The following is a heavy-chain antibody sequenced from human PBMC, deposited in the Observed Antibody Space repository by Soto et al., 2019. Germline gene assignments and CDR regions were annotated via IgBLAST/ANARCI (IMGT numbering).Heavy chain of an antibody. J-gene: IGHJ6*02. Sequence: GGSLRVSCAASGFNFSSYGMHWVRQAPGKGLEWVAVISYDGSHKYYADYVKGRFTISRDNSKNTLYLQMNNLRAEDSAVYFCARDYSYQRAMDVWGQGTTVTV. V-gene: IGHV3-30*03. CDR1: GFNFSSYG. D-gene: IGHD2-15*01. CDR3: ARDYSYQRAMDV. CDR2: ISYDGSHK.